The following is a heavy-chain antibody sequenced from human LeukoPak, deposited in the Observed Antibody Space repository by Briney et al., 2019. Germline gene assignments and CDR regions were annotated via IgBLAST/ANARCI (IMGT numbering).Heavy chain of an antibody. Sequence: GGSLRLSCAASGFTFSSYSMNWVRQAPGKGLEWVSYISSSSSTIYYADSVKGRFTISRDNTKNSLYLQMNSLRDEDTAVYYCARERSKRFLEWLLYSYFDYWGQGTLVTVSS. V-gene: IGHV3-48*02. CDR2: ISSSSSTI. CDR3: ARERSKRFLEWLLYSYFDY. CDR1: GFTFSSYS. D-gene: IGHD3-3*01. J-gene: IGHJ4*02.